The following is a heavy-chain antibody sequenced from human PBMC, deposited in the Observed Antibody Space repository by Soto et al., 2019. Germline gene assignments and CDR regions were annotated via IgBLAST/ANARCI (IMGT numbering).Heavy chain of an antibody. D-gene: IGHD3-16*01. CDR2: IYPGDSDT. Sequence: PGESLKISCKGSGYSFTSYWIGWVRQMPGKGLEWMGIIYPGDSDTRYSPSFQGQVTISADKSISTAYLQWSSLKASDTAMYYCARAQHYRLGGRFGMDVWGQGTTVTVSS. CDR1: GYSFTSYW. J-gene: IGHJ6*02. V-gene: IGHV5-51*01. CDR3: ARAQHYRLGGRFGMDV.